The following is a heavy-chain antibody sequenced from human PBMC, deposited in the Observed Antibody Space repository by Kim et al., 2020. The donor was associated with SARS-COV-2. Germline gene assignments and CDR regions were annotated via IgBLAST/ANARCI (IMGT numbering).Heavy chain of an antibody. CDR1: GGTFSNYG. J-gene: IGHJ3*02. D-gene: IGHD1-1*01. CDR2: IIPLFGAA. CDR3: ARAGEMGTNPHGFDI. V-gene: IGHV1-69*06. Sequence: SVKVSCKASGGTFSNYGINWVRKAPGQGLEWMGGIIPLFGAANYAQKFKGRVTITADKSTNTVYMDLRSRRYEDTAVYYCARAGEMGTNPHGFDIWGKG.